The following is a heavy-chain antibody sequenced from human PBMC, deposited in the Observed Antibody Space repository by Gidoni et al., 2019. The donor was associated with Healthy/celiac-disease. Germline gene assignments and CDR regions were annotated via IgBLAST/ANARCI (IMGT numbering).Heavy chain of an antibody. V-gene: IGHV3-30*18. Sequence: GVVQPGRSLRLSCAASGFTFSSYGMHWVRQAPGKGLEWVAVISYDGSNKYYADSVKGRFTISRDNSKNTLYLQMNSLRADDMAVYYCAKDSGYFDWLIDYWGQGTLVTVSS. CDR2: ISYDGSNK. CDR3: AKDSGYFDWLIDY. CDR1: GFTFSSYG. J-gene: IGHJ4*02. D-gene: IGHD3-9*01.